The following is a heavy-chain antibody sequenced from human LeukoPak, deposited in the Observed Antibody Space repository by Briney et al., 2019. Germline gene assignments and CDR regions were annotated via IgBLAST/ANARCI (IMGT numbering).Heavy chain of an antibody. V-gene: IGHV4-34*01. J-gene: IGHJ6*04. Sequence: PSETLSLTCAVYGGSFSGYYWSWIRQPPGKGLEWIGEINQSGSTNYNPSLKSRVTISVDTSKNQFSLKLSSVTAADTAVYYCARGRYCSSTSCWNYYYYGMDVWGKGTTVTVSS. CDR2: INQSGST. CDR3: ARGRYCSSTSCWNYYYYGMDV. D-gene: IGHD2-2*01. CDR1: GGSFSGYY.